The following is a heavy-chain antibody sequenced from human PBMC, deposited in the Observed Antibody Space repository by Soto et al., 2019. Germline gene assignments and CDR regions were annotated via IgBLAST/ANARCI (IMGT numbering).Heavy chain of an antibody. V-gene: IGHV4-4*02. CDR1: GDSIIGTGW. CDR2: VYHSGAT. CDR3: VKNGYYGREA. D-gene: IGHD3-22*01. J-gene: IGHJ6*02. Sequence: QVQLQESGPGLVRPSGTLSLTCAVSGDSIIGTGWWSWVRQSPGKGLDWIGEVYHSGATNYNPSLKSRVTISVDTSRTQFSLNLGSLTAADTAVYSCVKNGYYGREAWGQGTTFTVS.